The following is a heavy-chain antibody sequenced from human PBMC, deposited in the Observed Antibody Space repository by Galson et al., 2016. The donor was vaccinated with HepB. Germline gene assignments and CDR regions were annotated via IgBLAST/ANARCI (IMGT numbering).Heavy chain of an antibody. V-gene: IGHV3-23*01. J-gene: IGHJ4*02. CDR3: TRVGPSGYFFDY. CDR1: GFTFSSYA. CDR2: ISGSGHNT. D-gene: IGHD3-10*01. Sequence: SLRLSCAASGFTFSSYALSWVRQAPGKGLEWVSSISGSGHNTYYADSVEGRFTIPRDNSKNTLSLQMNSLTAEDTAIYYCTRVGPSGYFFDYWGQGALVTVSS.